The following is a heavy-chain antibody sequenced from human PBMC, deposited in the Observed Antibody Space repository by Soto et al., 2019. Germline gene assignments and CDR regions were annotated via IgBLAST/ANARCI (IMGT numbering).Heavy chain of an antibody. Sequence: ASVKVSCKASGYTFTSYAMHWVRQAPGRRLEWMGWINAGNVNTKYSQKFQGRVTITRDTSASTAYMELSSLRSEDTAVYYCAREECRGGSCWDYYYYGMDVWGQGTTVTVSS. CDR3: AREECRGGSCWDYYYYGMDV. V-gene: IGHV1-3*01. D-gene: IGHD2-15*01. J-gene: IGHJ6*02. CDR1: GYTFTSYA. CDR2: INAGNVNT.